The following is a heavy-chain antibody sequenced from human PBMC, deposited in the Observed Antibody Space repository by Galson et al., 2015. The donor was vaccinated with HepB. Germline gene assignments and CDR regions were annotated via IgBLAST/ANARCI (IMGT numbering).Heavy chain of an antibody. CDR3: ARSPPAYFSGGYDCDN. CDR1: GFSLNTRGVC. D-gene: IGHD2-15*01. CDR2: IDWEDDK. Sequence: PALVKPTQTLTLTCTFSGFSLNTRGVCVSWIRQPPGKALEWLALIDWEDDKYYSTSLKSRVTISKDTSKNQVVLTMTNVDPVDTATYYCARSPPAYFSGGYDCDNWGQGALVTVSS. V-gene: IGHV2-70*01. J-gene: IGHJ4*02.